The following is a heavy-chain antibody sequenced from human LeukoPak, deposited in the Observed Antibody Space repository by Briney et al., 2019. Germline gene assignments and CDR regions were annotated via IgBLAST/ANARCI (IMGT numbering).Heavy chain of an antibody. V-gene: IGHV1-8*01. D-gene: IGHD3-10*01. CDR3: VRVPSALRVVPDY. CDR1: GYTFTTYD. CDR2: MDPNSGNT. J-gene: IGHJ4*02. Sequence: ASVKVSCKASGYTFTTYDIHWVRQATGRGFEWMGWMDPNSGNTASPQKFQGRVTMTRDTSISTAYLHLSSLRSDDTAVFYCVRVPSALRVVPDYWGQGTLVTVSS.